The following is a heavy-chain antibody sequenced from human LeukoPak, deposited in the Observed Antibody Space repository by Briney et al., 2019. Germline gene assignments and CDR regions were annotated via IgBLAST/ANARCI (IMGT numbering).Heavy chain of an antibody. CDR1: GVTVSSNY. Sequence: PGGSLRLSCAASGVTVSSNYMSWVRQALEKGLEWVSVIYSGDSTYYADSVKGRFTISRHNSKNTLYLQMNSLRAEDTAVYYCARDGPYGSYDYWGQGTLVTVSS. D-gene: IGHD1-26*01. V-gene: IGHV3-53*04. CDR2: IYSGDST. J-gene: IGHJ4*02. CDR3: ARDGPYGSYDY.